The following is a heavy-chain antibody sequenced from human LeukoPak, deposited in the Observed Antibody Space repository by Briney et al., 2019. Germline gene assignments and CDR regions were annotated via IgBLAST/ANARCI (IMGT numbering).Heavy chain of an antibody. CDR1: GYNFDRYG. D-gene: IGHD1-26*01. CDR3: AKVPQWELLQYFDY. J-gene: IGHJ4*02. Sequence: ASVKVSCKGSGYNFDRYGVNWVRQAPGQGLEWVGWISTYNGNTFYAQKFEGRVSMTTDTSTNTVYMDLRSLRSDDTAVYYCAKVPQWELLQYFDYWGQGTLVTVSS. CDR2: ISTYNGNT. V-gene: IGHV1-18*04.